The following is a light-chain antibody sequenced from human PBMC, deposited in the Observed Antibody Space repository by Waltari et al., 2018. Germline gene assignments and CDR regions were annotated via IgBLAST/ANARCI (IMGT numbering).Light chain of an antibody. Sequence: QSALTQPPPGSGAPGQRITIPCTGSGPNIGAGYDVTWYQQFPGTAPKLLLSGNNNRPSGVPDRFFGSKTGTSASLAITGLQAEDEADYYCQSYDRSLSVVFGGGTKLTVL. J-gene: IGLJ2*01. CDR2: GNN. CDR3: QSYDRSLSVV. V-gene: IGLV1-40*01. CDR1: GPNIGAGYD.